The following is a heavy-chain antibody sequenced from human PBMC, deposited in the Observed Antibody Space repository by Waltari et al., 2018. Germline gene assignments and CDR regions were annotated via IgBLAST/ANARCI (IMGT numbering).Heavy chain of an antibody. V-gene: IGHV1-46*01. Sequence: QVQLVQSGAEVKKPGAPVKVSCKASGYTFTTNYMDWVRPAPGQGLEWMGIINPSGGSTSYAQKFQGRVTMTRDTSTSTVYMELSNLRSEDTAVYYCARDEACSGGSCYRNWFDPWGQGTLVTVSS. J-gene: IGHJ5*02. CDR1: GYTFTTNY. CDR2: INPSGGST. CDR3: ARDEACSGGSCYRNWFDP. D-gene: IGHD2-15*01.